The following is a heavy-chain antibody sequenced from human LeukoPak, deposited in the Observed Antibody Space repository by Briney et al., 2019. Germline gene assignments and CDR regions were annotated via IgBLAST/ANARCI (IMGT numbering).Heavy chain of an antibody. CDR2: IYPGDSDT. V-gene: IGHV5-51*01. J-gene: IGHJ5*02. CDR3: ARQGLEDGYKRGGNWFDP. D-gene: IGHD5-24*01. Sequence: GESLKISCKGSGYSFTSYWIGWVRQMPGKGLEWMGIIYPGDSDTRYSPSFQGQVTISADKSISTAYLQWSSLKASDTAMYYCARQGLEDGYKRGGNWFDPWGQGTLVTVSS. CDR1: GYSFTSYW.